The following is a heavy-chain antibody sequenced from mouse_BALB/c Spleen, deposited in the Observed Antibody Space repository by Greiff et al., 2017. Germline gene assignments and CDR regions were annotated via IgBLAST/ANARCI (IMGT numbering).Heavy chain of an antibody. CDR3: ARADDSSYYYAMDY. CDR2: IYPGDGDT. CDR1: GYAFSSYW. V-gene: IGHV1-80*01. D-gene: IGHD2-4*01. J-gene: IGHJ4*01. Sequence: VQLQQSGAELVRPGSSVKISCKASGYAFSSYWMNWVKQRPGQGLEWIGHIYPGDGDTNYNGKFKGKATLTADKSSSTAYMQLSSLTSEDSAVYFCARADDSSYYYAMDYWGQGTSVTVSS.